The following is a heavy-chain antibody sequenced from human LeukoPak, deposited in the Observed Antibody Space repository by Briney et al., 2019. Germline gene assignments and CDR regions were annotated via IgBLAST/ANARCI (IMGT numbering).Heavy chain of an antibody. D-gene: IGHD6-13*01. Sequence: SVKVSCKASGGTFSRYAISWVRQAPGQGLEWMGGIIPIFGTANYAQKFQGRVTITTDESTSTAYMELSSLRSEDTAVYYCARSPYSSSWYYYYMDVWGKGTTVTVSS. CDR2: IIPIFGTA. J-gene: IGHJ6*03. CDR3: ARSPYSSSWYYYYMDV. V-gene: IGHV1-69*05. CDR1: GGTFSRYA.